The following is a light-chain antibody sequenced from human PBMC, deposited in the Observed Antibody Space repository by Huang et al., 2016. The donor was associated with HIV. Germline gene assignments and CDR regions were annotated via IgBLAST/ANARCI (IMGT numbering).Light chain of an antibody. J-gene: IGKJ1*01. CDR3: QQYYSTPPT. Sequence: DIVMTQSPDSLAVSLGERATINCKSSQSGLYSANNKNYLAWYQQKPGQPPKLLIYWASTREAGVPDRFSGSGSGTDFTRTISSLQAEDVAVYYCQQYYSTPPTFGQGTKVEIK. CDR2: WAS. CDR1: QSGLYSANNKNY. V-gene: IGKV4-1*01.